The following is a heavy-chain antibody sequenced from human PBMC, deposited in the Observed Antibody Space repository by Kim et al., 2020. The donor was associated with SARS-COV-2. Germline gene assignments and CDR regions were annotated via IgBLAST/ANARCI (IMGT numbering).Heavy chain of an antibody. CDR1: GGSISRSNW. J-gene: IGHJ6*02. D-gene: IGHD2-2*01. Sequence: SETLSLTCAVSGGSISRSNWWSWVRQPPGKGLEWIGEIYHSGSTNYNPSLKSRVNISVDKSKNQFSLKLSSVTAADTAVYYCVVVPAGRRLDGMDVWGQGTTVTVSS. CDR2: IYHSGST. CDR3: VVVPAGRRLDGMDV. V-gene: IGHV4-4*02.